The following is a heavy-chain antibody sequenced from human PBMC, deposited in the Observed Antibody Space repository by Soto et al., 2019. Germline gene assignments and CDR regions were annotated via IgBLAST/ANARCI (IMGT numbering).Heavy chain of an antibody. Sequence: PGGSLRLSCAASGFTFSNYAMSWVRQAPGKGPEWVSAISGGGGQTYYLESVKGRFTISRDNSKNTLSLQMNSLRADDTAVYYCAKEYGGGTSTITSYFDYWGRGTLVTVSS. J-gene: IGHJ4*02. D-gene: IGHD5-12*01. CDR2: ISGGGGQT. CDR1: GFTFSNYA. V-gene: IGHV3-23*01. CDR3: AKEYGGGTSTITSYFDY.